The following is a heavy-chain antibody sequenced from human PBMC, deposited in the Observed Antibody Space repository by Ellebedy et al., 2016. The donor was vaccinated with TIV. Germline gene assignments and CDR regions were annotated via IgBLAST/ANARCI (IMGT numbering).Heavy chain of an antibody. Sequence: MPSETLSLTCAVYGGSFSGNYWSWIRQPPGKGLEWIGTFNRSGSTNYNPSLKSRVTISVDTSKNQLSLKLSSVTAADTAVYYCARAVFGTKFDFWGQGTRVTVSS. CDR2: FNRSGST. CDR3: ARAVFGTKFDF. V-gene: IGHV4-34*01. D-gene: IGHD1-14*01. J-gene: IGHJ4*02. CDR1: GGSFSGNY.